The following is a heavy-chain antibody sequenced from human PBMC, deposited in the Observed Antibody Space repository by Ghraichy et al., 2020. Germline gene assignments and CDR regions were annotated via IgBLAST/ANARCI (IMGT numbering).Heavy chain of an antibody. CDR3: AKISNFGVVFFYYYYGMDV. V-gene: IGHV3-23*01. CDR2: ISGSGGST. D-gene: IGHD3-3*01. CDR1: GFTFSSYA. Sequence: GGSLRLSCAASGFTFSSYAMSWVRQAPGKGLEWVSAISGSGGSTYYADSVKGRFTISRDNSKNTLYLQMNSLRAEDTAVYYCAKISNFGVVFFYYYYGMDVWGQGTTVTVSS. J-gene: IGHJ6*02.